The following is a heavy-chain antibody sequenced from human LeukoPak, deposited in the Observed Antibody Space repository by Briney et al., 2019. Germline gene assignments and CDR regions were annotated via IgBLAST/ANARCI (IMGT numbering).Heavy chain of an antibody. CDR1: GGSFSGYY. D-gene: IGHD3-10*01. J-gene: IGHJ4*02. CDR2: INHSGST. CDR3: ASGRVYYYGSGTYPLFDY. Sequence: SETLSLTCAVYGGSFSGYYWSWIRQPPGKGLEWIGEINHSGSTNYNPSLKSRVTISVDTSKNQFSLKLSSVTAADTAVYYCASGRVYYYGSGTYPLFDYWGQGTLVTVSS. V-gene: IGHV4-34*01.